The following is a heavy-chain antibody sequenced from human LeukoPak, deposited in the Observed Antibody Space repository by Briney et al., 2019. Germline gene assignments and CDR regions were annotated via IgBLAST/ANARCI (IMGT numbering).Heavy chain of an antibody. CDR3: ARELRSGSYPNNWFDP. Sequence: ASVKVSCKASGYTFTGYYMHWVRQAPGQGLEWMGWINPNSGGTNYAQKFQGRVTMTRDTSISTAYMELSRLRSDDTAVYYCARELRSGSYPNNWFDPWGQGTLVTVSS. J-gene: IGHJ5*02. CDR2: INPNSGGT. V-gene: IGHV1-2*02. CDR1: GYTFTGYY. D-gene: IGHD1-26*01.